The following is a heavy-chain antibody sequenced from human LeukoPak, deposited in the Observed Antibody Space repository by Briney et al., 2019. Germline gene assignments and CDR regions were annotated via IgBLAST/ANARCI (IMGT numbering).Heavy chain of an antibody. D-gene: IGHD2-2*01. CDR2: IRYDGSNK. J-gene: IGHJ4*02. Sequence: GGSLRHSSAASGFTFSSYGMHWVRQAPGKGLEWVAFIRYDGSNKYYADSVKGRFTISRDNSKNTLYLQMNSLRAEDTAVYYCAKDHRYCSSTSCYVDYWGQGTLVTVSS. CDR1: GFTFSSYG. V-gene: IGHV3-30*02. CDR3: AKDHRYCSSTSCYVDY.